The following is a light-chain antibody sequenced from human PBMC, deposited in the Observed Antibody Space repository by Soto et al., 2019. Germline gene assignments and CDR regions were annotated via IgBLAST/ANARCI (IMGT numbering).Light chain of an antibody. J-gene: IGKJ4*01. CDR1: QGISGW. Sequence: DIQMTQSPSFVSASVGDRVTLTCRASQGISGWLAWYQHKPGRAPKLLIHAASSLESGVPSRFSGSGSGTDFTLTISSLQPEDFATYYCQQTTSFPLTFGGGTKVEIK. CDR3: QQTTSFPLT. V-gene: IGKV1-12*01. CDR2: AAS.